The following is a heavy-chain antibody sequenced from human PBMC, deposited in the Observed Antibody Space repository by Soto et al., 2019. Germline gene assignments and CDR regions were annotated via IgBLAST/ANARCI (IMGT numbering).Heavy chain of an antibody. CDR2: ISGSGGST. V-gene: IGHV3-23*01. J-gene: IGHJ5*02. D-gene: IGHD6-19*01. CDR3: AKDQDWSGWYRSWFDP. Sequence: PVGSLRLSCAASGFTFSSYAMSWVRQAPGKGLEWASAISGSGGSTYYADSVKGRFTISRDNSKNTLYLQMNSLRAEDTAVYYCAKDQDWSGWYRSWFDPWGQGTLVTVSS. CDR1: GFTFSSYA.